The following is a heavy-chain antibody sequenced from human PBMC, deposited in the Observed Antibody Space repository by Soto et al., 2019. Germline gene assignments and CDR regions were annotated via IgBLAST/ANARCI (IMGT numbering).Heavy chain of an antibody. V-gene: IGHV4-59*01. CDR2: VSYSGAS. CDR3: ARESVFGVAYFDY. J-gene: IGHJ4*02. CDR1: GGSIGRYY. Sequence: SETLSLTCPVSGGSIGRYYWSCVRQPPWKGLEWIACVSYSGASRYNPSLESRVTISVDTSKNQFSLRLNSVTAADTAVYYCARESVFGVAYFDYWGQGTRVTVSS. D-gene: IGHD3-3*01.